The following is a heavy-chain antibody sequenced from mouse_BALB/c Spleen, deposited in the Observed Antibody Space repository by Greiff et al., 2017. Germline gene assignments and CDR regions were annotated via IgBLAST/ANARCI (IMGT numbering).Heavy chain of an antibody. CDR1: GYTFSSYW. V-gene: IGHV1-9*01. D-gene: IGHD2-10*02. Sequence: VQLQQSGAELMKPGASVKISCKATGYTFSSYWIEWVKQRPGHGLEWIGEILPGSGSTNYNEKFKGKATFTADTSSNTAYMQLSSLTSEDSAVYYCAREGRYGNYYYAMDYWGQGTSVTVSS. J-gene: IGHJ4*01. CDR2: ILPGSGST. CDR3: AREGRYGNYYYAMDY.